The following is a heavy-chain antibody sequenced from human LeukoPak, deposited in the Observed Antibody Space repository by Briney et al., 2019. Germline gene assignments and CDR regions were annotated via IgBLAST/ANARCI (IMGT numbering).Heavy chain of an antibody. Sequence: ASVKVSCKVSGYTLTELSMHWVRQAPGKGLEWMGGFDPEDGETIYAQKFQGRVTMTEDTSTDTAYMELSSLRSEDTAVYYCATDRYYYDSSGYYREADYWGQGTLVTVSS. D-gene: IGHD3-22*01. J-gene: IGHJ4*02. CDR1: GYTLTELS. CDR2: FDPEDGET. CDR3: ATDRYYYDSSGYYREADY. V-gene: IGHV1-24*01.